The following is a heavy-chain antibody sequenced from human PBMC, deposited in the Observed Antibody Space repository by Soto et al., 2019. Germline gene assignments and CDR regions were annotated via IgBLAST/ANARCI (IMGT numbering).Heavy chain of an antibody. D-gene: IGHD5-12*01. CDR1: GFTFSSYA. CDR3: VKSRRGWLHMKYFDY. Sequence: GGSLRLSCSASGFTFSSYAMHWVRQAPGKGLEYVSAISSNGGSTYYADSVKGRFTISRDNSKNTLYLQMSSLRAEDTAVYYCVKSRRGWLHMKYFDYWGQGTLVTVSS. V-gene: IGHV3-64D*06. J-gene: IGHJ4*02. CDR2: ISSNGGST.